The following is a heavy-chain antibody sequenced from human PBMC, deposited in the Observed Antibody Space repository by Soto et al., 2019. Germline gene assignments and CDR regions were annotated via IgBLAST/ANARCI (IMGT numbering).Heavy chain of an antibody. J-gene: IGHJ3*02. V-gene: IGHV3-23*01. CDR1: GFTFSSYA. CDR2: ISGSGGST. D-gene: IGHD6-13*01. Sequence: EVQLLESGGGLVQPGGSLRLSCAASGFTFSSYAMSWVRQAPGKGLEWVSAISGSGGSTYYADSVKGRFTISRDNSKNTLYLQMSRLRAEDTAVYYCAKDMAGGMDGTESHAFDIWCQGTMVTVSS. CDR3: AKDMAGGMDGTESHAFDI.